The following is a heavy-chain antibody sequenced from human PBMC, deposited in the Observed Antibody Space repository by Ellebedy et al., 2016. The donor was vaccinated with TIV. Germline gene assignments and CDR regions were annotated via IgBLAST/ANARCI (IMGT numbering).Heavy chain of an antibody. CDR3: VREITVTYNYYGMDV. D-gene: IGHD4-17*01. V-gene: IGHV6-1*01. CDR2: TYYRSKWYN. J-gene: IGHJ6*02. Sequence: SETLSLTXAISGDSVSSNSAAWNWIRQSPSRGLEWLGRTYYRSKWYNDYAVSVKSRININPDTSKNQFSLQLNSVTPEDTAVYYCVREITVTYNYYGMDVWGQGTTVTVSS. CDR1: GDSVSSNSAA.